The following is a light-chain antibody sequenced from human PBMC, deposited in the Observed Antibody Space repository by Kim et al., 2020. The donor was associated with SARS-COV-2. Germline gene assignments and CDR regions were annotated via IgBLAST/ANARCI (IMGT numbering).Light chain of an antibody. V-gene: IGKV1-39*01. J-gene: IGKJ3*01. CDR2: AAS. Sequence: DIQMTQSPSSLSASVGDRVTITCRTTQSISSHLNWYQQKPGRAPKLLISAASTLQGGVPSRFSGSGSETDFTLTISSLQPEDFATYFCQQSYSTPFTFGPGTKVDIK. CDR3: QQSYSTPFT. CDR1: QSISSH.